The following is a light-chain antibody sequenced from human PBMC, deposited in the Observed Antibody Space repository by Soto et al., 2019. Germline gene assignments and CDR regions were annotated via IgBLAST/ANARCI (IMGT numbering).Light chain of an antibody. J-gene: IGLJ2*01. V-gene: IGLV2-14*03. CDR1: SSDVGGYNY. CDR3: SSYTGSTTLVI. CDR2: DVS. Sequence: QSALTQPASVSGSPGQSITISCTGTSSDVGGYNYVSCYQQHPGKAPKLMIYDVSNRPSGVSNRFSGSRSGNTASLTSSGLQAEDEAHYYCSSYTGSTTLVIFGGGTKLTVL.